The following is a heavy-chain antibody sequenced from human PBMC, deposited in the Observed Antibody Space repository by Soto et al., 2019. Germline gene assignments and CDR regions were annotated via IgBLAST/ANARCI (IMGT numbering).Heavy chain of an antibody. J-gene: IGHJ4*02. D-gene: IGHD3-22*01. Sequence: QVQLQESGPGLVKPSQTLSLTCTVSGGSISSGDYYWSWIRQPPGKGLEWIGYIYYSGSTYYNPSLKSRVTISVDTSKNQFALKLSSVTAADTAVYYCARADSSGYYLFDYWGQGTLVTVSS. CDR3: ARADSSGYYLFDY. V-gene: IGHV4-30-4*01. CDR1: GGSISSGDYY. CDR2: IYYSGST.